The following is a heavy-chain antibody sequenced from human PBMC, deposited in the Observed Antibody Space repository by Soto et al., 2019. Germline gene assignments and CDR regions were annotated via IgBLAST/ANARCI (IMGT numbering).Heavy chain of an antibody. CDR3: ARGYYDSNGQSNTFDI. CDR2: VYYTGST. CDR1: GASIRSSY. J-gene: IGHJ3*02. V-gene: IGHV4-59*01. Sequence: SETLSLTCTVSGASIRSSYWSWIRLSPGKGLEWIGYVYYTGSTKYNPSLKSRVTISVDTSKNQFSLKLSSVTAADTAVYYCARGYYDSNGQSNTFDIWGQGPMVTVS. D-gene: IGHD3-22*01.